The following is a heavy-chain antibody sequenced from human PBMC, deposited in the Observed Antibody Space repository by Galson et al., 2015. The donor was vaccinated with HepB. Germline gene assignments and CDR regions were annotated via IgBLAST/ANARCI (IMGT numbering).Heavy chain of an antibody. J-gene: IGHJ4*02. CDR1: GFTFSSYG. D-gene: IGHD3-10*01. CDR3: ARDHSGYYFDY. V-gene: IGHV3-33*01. Sequence: SLRLSCAASGFTFSSYGMHWVRQAPGKGLEWVAVIWYDGSNKYYADSVKGRFTISRDNSKNTLYLQMNSLRAEDTAVYYCARDHSGYYFDYWGQGTLVTVSS. CDR2: IWYDGSNK.